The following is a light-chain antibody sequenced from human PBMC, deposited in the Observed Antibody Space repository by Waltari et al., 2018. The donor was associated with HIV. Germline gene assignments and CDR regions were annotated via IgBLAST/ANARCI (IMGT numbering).Light chain of an antibody. CDR1: QSISSY. V-gene: IGKV1-39*01. J-gene: IGKJ5*01. CDR3: QQSYNTPPL. CDR2: AAS. Sequence: DIQMTQSPSSLSASAGDRVTITCRASQSISSYLNWYQHKPWKAPKLLIYAASSLRSGVPSRFSGSGSGTDFTLTISSLQPEDFATYYCQQSYNTPPLFGQGTRLEIK.